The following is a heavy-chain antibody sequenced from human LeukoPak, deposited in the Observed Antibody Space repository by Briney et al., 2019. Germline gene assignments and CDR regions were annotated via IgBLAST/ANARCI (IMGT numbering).Heavy chain of an antibody. CDR3: ARGADDYVWGSSRGNPEFDY. CDR1: GYTFTSYG. J-gene: IGHJ4*02. Sequence: ASVKVSCKASGYTFTSYGISWVRQAPGQGLEWRGWISAYNGNTNYAQKLQGRVTMTTDTSTSTAYMELRSLRSDDTAVYYCARGADDYVWGSSRGNPEFDYWGQGTLVSVSS. V-gene: IGHV1-18*01. D-gene: IGHD3-16*02. CDR2: ISAYNGNT.